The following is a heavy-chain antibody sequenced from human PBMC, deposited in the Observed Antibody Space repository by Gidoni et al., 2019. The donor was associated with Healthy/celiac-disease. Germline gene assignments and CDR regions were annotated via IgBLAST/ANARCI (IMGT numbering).Heavy chain of an antibody. CDR1: GGSISSYF. Sequence: QVQLQESGPGLVKPSETLSLTCTVSGGSISSYFWSWIRQPPGKGLDWIGYCYYTGSTNHNPSLKSRVTVSVDTSKNQFSLKLTSVTAADTAVYYCARVLTTGTTGPYYYALDVWGQGTTVTVSS. J-gene: IGHJ6*02. CDR3: ARVLTTGTTGPYYYALDV. D-gene: IGHD1-1*01. CDR2: CYYTGST. V-gene: IGHV4-59*01.